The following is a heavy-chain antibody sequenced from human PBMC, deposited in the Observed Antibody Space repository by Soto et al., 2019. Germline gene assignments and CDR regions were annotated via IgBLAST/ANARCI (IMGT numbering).Heavy chain of an antibody. J-gene: IGHJ3*02. D-gene: IGHD1-26*01. CDR2: ISSSSSTI. CDR3: ARVSNSGTYKSWAFDI. CDR1: GFTFSSYS. V-gene: IGHV3-48*01. Sequence: GGSLRLSCAASGFTFSSYSMNWVRQAPGKGLEWVSYISSSSSTICYADSVKGRFTFSRDNAKNSLYLQMNSLRAEDTAVYYCARVSNSGTYKSWAFDISGKGTGVTVSS.